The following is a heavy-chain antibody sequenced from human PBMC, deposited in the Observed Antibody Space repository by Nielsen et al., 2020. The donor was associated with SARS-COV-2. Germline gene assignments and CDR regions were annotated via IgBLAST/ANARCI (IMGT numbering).Heavy chain of an antibody. J-gene: IGHJ5*02. V-gene: IGHV4-30-2*01. D-gene: IGHD2-8*01. CDR1: GGSISSGGYS. Sequence: SETLSLTCAVSGGSISSGGYSWSWIRQPPGKGLEWIGYIYHSGSTYYNPSLKSRVTISVDRSKNLFSLRLTSVTTADTATYYCARGNGWFDPWGQGTRVTVSS. CDR3: ARGNGWFDP. CDR2: IYHSGST.